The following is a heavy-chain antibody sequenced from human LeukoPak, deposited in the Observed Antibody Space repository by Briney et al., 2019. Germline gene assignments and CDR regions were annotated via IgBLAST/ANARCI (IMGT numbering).Heavy chain of an antibody. Sequence: GGSLRLSCAASGLTVSRNYMSWVRQAPGKGLEWVSVIYSNGKTYYADSVKGRFTISRDDSKNMLYLQMNSLRAEDTAVYYCASLERWLQFWGQGTLVTVSS. CDR3: ASLERWLQF. D-gene: IGHD5-24*01. V-gene: IGHV3-53*01. J-gene: IGHJ4*02. CDR2: IYSNGKT. CDR1: GLTVSRNY.